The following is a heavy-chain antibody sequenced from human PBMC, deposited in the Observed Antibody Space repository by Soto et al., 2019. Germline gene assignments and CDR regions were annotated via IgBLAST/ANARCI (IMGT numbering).Heavy chain of an antibody. J-gene: IGHJ4*02. CDR2: AYYDGSYK. D-gene: IGHD3-10*01. CDR1: GFTFSSYG. CDR3: ANGRGDTEGEFEY. V-gene: IGHV3-30*18. Sequence: QVQLVESGGGVVQPGRSLRLSCAASGFTFSSYGMHWVRQAPGKGLEWVAVAYYDGSYKSYADSVKGRFTISRDNSKNTLYLQMNSLRAEDTAVYYCANGRGDTEGEFEYWGQGTLVTVSS.